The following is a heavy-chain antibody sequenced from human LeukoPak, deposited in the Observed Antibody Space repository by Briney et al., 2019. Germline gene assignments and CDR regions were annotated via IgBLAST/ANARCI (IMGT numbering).Heavy chain of an antibody. CDR1: GFTFSSYA. J-gene: IGHJ5*02. CDR2: ISYDGSNK. Sequence: GGSLRLSCAASGFTFSSYAMHWVRQAPGKGLEWVAVISYDGSNKYYADSVKGRFTISRDNSKNTLYLQMNSLRAEDTAVYYCAREYCISTSCYTYWFDPWGQGTLVTVSS. D-gene: IGHD2-2*02. V-gene: IGHV3-30-3*01. CDR3: AREYCISTSCYTYWFDP.